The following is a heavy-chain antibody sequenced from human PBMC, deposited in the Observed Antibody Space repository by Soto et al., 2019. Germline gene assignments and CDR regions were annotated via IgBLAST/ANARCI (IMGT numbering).Heavy chain of an antibody. CDR1: GFTFSSYA. CDR3: AKDSRVVPAAMYYYYGMDV. D-gene: IGHD2-2*01. J-gene: IGHJ6*02. V-gene: IGHV3-23*01. CDR2: ISGSGGST. Sequence: GGSLRLSCAASGFTFSSYAMSWVRQAPGKGLEWVSAISGSGGSTYYADSVKGRFTISRDNSKNTLYLQMNSLRAEDTAVYYCAKDSRVVPAAMYYYYGMDVWGQGTTVTVSS.